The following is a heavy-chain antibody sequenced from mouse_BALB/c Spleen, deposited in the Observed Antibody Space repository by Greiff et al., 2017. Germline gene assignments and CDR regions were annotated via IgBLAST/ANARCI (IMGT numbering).Heavy chain of an antibody. J-gene: IGHJ4*01. V-gene: IGHV1S135*01. CDR3: ARERNGYYDAMDY. D-gene: IGHD2-2*01. Sequence: EVQLQQSGPELMKPGASVKISCKASGYSFTSYYMHWVKQSHGKSLEWIGYIDPFNGGTSYNQKFKGKATLTVDKSSSTAYMHLSSLTSEDSAVYYCARERNGYYDAMDYWGQGTSVTVSS. CDR1: GYSFTSYY. CDR2: IDPFNGGT.